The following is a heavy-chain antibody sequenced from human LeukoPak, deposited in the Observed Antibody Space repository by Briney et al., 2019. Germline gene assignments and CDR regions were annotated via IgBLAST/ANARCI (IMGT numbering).Heavy chain of an antibody. D-gene: IGHD6-19*01. CDR1: GGSISSYY. CDR2: IYYSGST. CDR3: ARADSSGWYDY. J-gene: IGHJ4*02. Sequence: SETLSLTCTVSGGSISSYYWSWIRQPPGKGLEWIGYIYYSGSTNYNPSLKRRVTISVDTSKNQFSLKLSSVTAADTAVYYCARADSSGWYDYWGQGTLVTVSS. V-gene: IGHV4-59*01.